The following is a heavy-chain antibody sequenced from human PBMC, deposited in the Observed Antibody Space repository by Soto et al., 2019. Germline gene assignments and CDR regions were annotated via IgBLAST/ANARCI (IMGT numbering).Heavy chain of an antibody. CDR1: GGSISSYY. D-gene: IGHD3-10*02. Sequence: QVQLQESGPGLVKPSETLSLTCTVSGGSISSYYWSWIRQPPGKGLEWIGFIFYSGSTSYNPPLKSRVTISIDTSEYQFSLKLNSVTAADTAVYYCASMIGDPVLSFDSWGQGTLVAVSS. CDR2: IFYSGST. J-gene: IGHJ5*01. V-gene: IGHV4-59*01. CDR3: ASMIGDPVLSFDS.